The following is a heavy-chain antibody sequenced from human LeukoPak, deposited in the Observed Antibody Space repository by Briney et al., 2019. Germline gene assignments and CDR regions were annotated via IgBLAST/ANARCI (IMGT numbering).Heavy chain of an antibody. CDR3: ARVGWSGLEIS. J-gene: IGHJ4*02. CDR1: GGSFSGYY. CDR2: INHSGST. V-gene: IGHV4-34*01. Sequence: PSETLSLTYAVYGGSFSGYYWSWIRQPPGKGLEWIGEINHSGSTNYNPSLKSRVTISVDTSKNQFSLKLSSVTAADTAVCYCARVGWSGLEISWGQGTLVTVSS. D-gene: IGHD3-3*01.